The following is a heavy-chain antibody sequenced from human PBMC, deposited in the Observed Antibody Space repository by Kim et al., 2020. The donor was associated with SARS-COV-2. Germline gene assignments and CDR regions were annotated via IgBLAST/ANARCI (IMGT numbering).Heavy chain of an antibody. CDR3: ANSIAAAYYYYGMDV. Sequence: DSVKGRFTISRDNSKSTLYLQMNSLRAEDTAVYYCANSIAAAYYYYGMDVWGQGTTVTVSS. D-gene: IGHD6-13*01. J-gene: IGHJ6*02. V-gene: IGHV3-23*01.